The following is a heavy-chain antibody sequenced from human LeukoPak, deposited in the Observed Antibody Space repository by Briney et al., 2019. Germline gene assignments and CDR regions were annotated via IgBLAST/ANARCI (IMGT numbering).Heavy chain of an antibody. Sequence: PGGSLRLSCAASGSTFSSYEMNWVRQAPGKGLEWVSYISSSGSTIYYADSVKGRFTISRDNAKNSLYLQMNSLRAEDTAVYYCARDQSRDYYYGMDVWGQGTTVTVSS. J-gene: IGHJ6*02. CDR3: ARDQSRDYYYGMDV. V-gene: IGHV3-48*03. CDR1: GSTFSSYE. CDR2: ISSSGSTI. D-gene: IGHD6-13*01.